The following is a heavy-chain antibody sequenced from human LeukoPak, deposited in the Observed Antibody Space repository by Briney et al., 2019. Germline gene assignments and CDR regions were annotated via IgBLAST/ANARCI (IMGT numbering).Heavy chain of an antibody. D-gene: IGHD6-25*01. V-gene: IGHV1-18*01. CDR3: AREPGIAAGWDYYYGMDV. CDR2: ISAYNGNT. J-gene: IGHJ6*02. CDR1: VYTFTSYG. Sequence: ASVKVSCKASVYTFTSYGISWVRQAPGQGLEWMGWISAYNGNTNYAQKLQGRVTMTTDTSTSTAYMELRSLRSDDTAVYYCAREPGIAAGWDYYYGMDVWGQGTTVTVSS.